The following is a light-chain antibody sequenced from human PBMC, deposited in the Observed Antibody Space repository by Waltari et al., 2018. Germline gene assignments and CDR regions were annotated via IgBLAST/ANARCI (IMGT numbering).Light chain of an antibody. CDR3: SSYTSSSTRVV. CDR1: SSDVGGYNY. V-gene: IGLV2-14*01. CDR2: EVS. Sequence: QSALTQPASVSGSPGQSITLSCTGTSSDVGGYNYASWYQQHPGKAPKLMIYEVSNRPSGVSNRFSGSKSGNTASLTISGLQAEDEADYYCSSYTSSSTRVVFGGGTKLTVL. J-gene: IGLJ2*01.